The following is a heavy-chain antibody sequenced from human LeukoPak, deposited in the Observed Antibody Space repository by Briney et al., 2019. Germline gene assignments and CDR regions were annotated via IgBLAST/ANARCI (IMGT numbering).Heavy chain of an antibody. CDR1: GGSISSYY. Sequence: SDTLSLTCTISGGSISSYYWSWIRQPRGKGLEWIGYIYYSGSTNYNPSLKSRVTISVDTSKNQFSLKLSSVTAADTAVYYCARGRVEWELDYWGQGTLVTVSS. D-gene: IGHD1-26*01. CDR2: IYYSGST. J-gene: IGHJ4*02. CDR3: ARGRVEWELDY. V-gene: IGHV4-59*01.